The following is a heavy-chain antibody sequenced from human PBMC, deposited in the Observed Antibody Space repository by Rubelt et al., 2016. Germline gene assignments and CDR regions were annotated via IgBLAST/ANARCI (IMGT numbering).Heavy chain of an antibody. D-gene: IGHD3-10*01. CDR3: ARDGTMVRGVLDY. V-gene: IGHV1-69*06. J-gene: IGHJ4*02. Sequence: QVQLVQSGAEVKKPGSSVKVSCKASGGTFSSYAISWVRQAPGQGLEWMGGIIPILGTANYAQKFRGRVTITADKSTSTAYMELSSLRSEDTAVYYWARDGTMVRGVLDYWGQGTLVTVSS. CDR2: IIPILGTA. CDR1: GGTFSSYA.